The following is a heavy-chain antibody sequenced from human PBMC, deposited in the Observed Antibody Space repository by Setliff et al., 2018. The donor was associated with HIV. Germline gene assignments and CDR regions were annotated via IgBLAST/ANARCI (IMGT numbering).Heavy chain of an antibody. V-gene: IGHV4-39*01. J-gene: IGHJ3*02. Sequence: TLSLTCTVSGGSIGIRSYFWGWIRQPPGKGLEWIGSVYSSGSTYYNPSLKSRVTVSVDTSKDQFSLRLSSVTVADTAVYYCASGQWLEHAFDIWGQGTVVTVSS. CDR3: ASGQWLEHAFDI. CDR1: GGSIGIRSYF. D-gene: IGHD6-19*01. CDR2: VYSSGST.